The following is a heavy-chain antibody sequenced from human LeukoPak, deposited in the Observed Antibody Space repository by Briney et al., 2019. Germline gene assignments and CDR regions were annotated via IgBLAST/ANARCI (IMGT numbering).Heavy chain of an antibody. V-gene: IGHV1-8*03. CDR2: INPNSAST. CDR1: GYTVTDYD. CDR3: ARGDFGETNTAFDV. Sequence: ASVTVSCKTSGYTVTDYDVHWVRQAPGQGLEWMGWINPNSASTNYAQRLQGRVTFTRDTSLSIAYMELSSLTSEDAAVYFCARGDFGETNTAFDVWGQGTLVAVSS. D-gene: IGHD4-17*01. J-gene: IGHJ3*01.